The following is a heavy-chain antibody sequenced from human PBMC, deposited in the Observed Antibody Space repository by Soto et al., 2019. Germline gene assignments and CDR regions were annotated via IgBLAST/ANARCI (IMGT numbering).Heavy chain of an antibody. CDR2: ISVSGDNI. Sequence: GSLRLSCFASGXSFNSFKMNWIRRAPGRGLEWVASISVSGDNIYYGDSVQGRFTISRDNSKRSVFLDLKSLRVEDTAVYYCARDLGLLQSLFDYWGQGTLGTVSS. D-gene: IGHD1-1*01. CDR3: ARDLGLLQSLFDY. J-gene: IGHJ4*02. V-gene: IGHV3-21*01. CDR1: GXSFNSFK.